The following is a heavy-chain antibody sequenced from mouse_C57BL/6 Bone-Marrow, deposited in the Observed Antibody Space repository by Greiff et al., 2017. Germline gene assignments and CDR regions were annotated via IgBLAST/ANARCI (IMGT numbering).Heavy chain of an antibody. D-gene: IGHD1-1*02. CDR2: IYWDDDK. CDR1: GFSLSTSGMG. J-gene: IGHJ4*01. V-gene: IGHV8-12*01. CDR3: ARRLVCTTYYYAMDY. Sequence: QVTLKVSGPGILQSSQTLSLTCSFSGFSLSTSGMGVGWIRQPSGKGLEWLAHIYWDDDKRYNPSLKSRLTISKDTSRNQVFLKITSVDTADTATYYYARRLVCTTYYYAMDYWGQGTSVTVSS.